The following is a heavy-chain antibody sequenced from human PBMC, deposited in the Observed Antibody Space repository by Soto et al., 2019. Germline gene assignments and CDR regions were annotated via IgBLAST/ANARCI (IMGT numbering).Heavy chain of an antibody. CDR3: ARENSVQAWLHHFDP. J-gene: IGHJ5*02. CDR2: ISDDGASI. CDR1: GFSFSSFA. Sequence: GGSLRLSCEASGFSFSSFAMNWVRQAPGRGLEWVSYISDDGASIYYADSLKGRFTISRDNSKNSLSLQMNNLRAEDTAVYYCARENSVQAWLHHFDPWGRGTLVTVSS. D-gene: IGHD5-18*01. V-gene: IGHV3-48*03.